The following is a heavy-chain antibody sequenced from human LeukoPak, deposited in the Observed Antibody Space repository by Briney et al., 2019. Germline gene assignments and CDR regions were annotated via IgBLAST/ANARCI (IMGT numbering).Heavy chain of an antibody. Sequence: PPETLSPPFGVYSESFSGYFWTYIRQPPGGGLEWIGDINHRGSTNYNPSLKSRVTISVDTSKNQFSLGLTSVTAADTAVYYCARGSIYYGDSGAYFDYWGQGSLVTVSS. V-gene: IGHV4-34*01. D-gene: IGHD4-17*01. CDR2: INHRGST. J-gene: IGHJ4*02. CDR3: ARGSIYYGDSGAYFDY. CDR1: SESFSGYF.